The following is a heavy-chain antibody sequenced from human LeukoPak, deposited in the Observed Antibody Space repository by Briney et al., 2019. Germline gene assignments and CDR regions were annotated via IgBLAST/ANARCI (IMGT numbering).Heavy chain of an antibody. Sequence: SETLSLTCTVSGGSISSYYWSWIRQPPGKGLEWIGYIYYSGSTNYNPSLKSRVTISVDTSKNQFSLKLSSVTAADTAVYYCAKDVVRYSSGWYYFDYWGQGTLVTVSS. J-gene: IGHJ4*02. CDR1: GGSISSYY. V-gene: IGHV4-59*01. CDR2: IYYSGST. D-gene: IGHD6-19*01. CDR3: AKDVVRYSSGWYYFDY.